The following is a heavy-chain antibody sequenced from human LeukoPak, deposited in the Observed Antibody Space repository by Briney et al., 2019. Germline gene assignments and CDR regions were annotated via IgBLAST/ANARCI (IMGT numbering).Heavy chain of an antibody. V-gene: IGHV1-8*01. Sequence: GASVKVSCKASGYTFTSYDINWVRQATGQGLEWMGWMNPNSGNTGYAQKFQGRVTMTRNTSISTAYMELSSLRSEDTAVYYCARVSKIAAAGPFLPINHWGQGTLVTVSS. CDR3: ARVSKIAAAGPFLPINH. J-gene: IGHJ5*02. CDR2: MNPNSGNT. D-gene: IGHD6-13*01. CDR1: GYTFTSYD.